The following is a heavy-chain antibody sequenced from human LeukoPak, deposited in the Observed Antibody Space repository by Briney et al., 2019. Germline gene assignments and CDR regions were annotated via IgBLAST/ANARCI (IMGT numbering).Heavy chain of an antibody. CDR3: ARLMVASYYDSSGYYYVKYYYYMDV. V-gene: IGHV4-39*01. CDR2: IYYSGST. Sequence: PSETLSLTCTVSGGSISGSSYYWGWIRQPPGKGLEWIGSIYYSGSTYYNPSLKSRVTISVDTSKNQFSLKLSSVTAADTAVYYCARLMVASYYDSSGYYYVKYYYYMDVWGKGTTVTVSS. D-gene: IGHD3-22*01. CDR1: GGSISGSSYY. J-gene: IGHJ6*03.